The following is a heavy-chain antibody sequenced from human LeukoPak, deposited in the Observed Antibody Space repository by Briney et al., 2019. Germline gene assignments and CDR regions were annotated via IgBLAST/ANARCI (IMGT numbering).Heavy chain of an antibody. CDR2: IGTSGNTI. Sequence: GGSLRLSCAAPGFTFSGYIMNWVRQAPGKGLEWVSFIGTSGNTIYYADSVKGRFTVSRDNAKNSLFLQMNSLRAEDTAVYYCARDQWLDYWGQGTLVSVSS. D-gene: IGHD6-19*01. J-gene: IGHJ4*02. CDR1: GFTFSGYI. CDR3: ARDQWLDY. V-gene: IGHV3-48*01.